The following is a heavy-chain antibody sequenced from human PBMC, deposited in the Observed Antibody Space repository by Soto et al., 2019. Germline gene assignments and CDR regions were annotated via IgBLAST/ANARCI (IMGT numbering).Heavy chain of an antibody. CDR3: ARYDSSGYYWPYYYYGMDV. V-gene: IGHV3-21*01. D-gene: IGHD3-22*01. CDR1: GFTFSIYA. Sequence: PGGSLRLSCAASGFTFSIYAMAWFRQAPGKGLEWVSSISSSSSYIYYADSVKGRFTISRDNAKNSLYLQMNSLRAEDTAVYYCARYDSSGYYWPYYYYGMDVWGQGTTVTVSS. CDR2: ISSSSSYI. J-gene: IGHJ6*02.